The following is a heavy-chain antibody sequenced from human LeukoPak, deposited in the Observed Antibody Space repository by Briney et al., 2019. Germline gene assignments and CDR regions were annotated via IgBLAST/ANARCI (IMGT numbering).Heavy chain of an antibody. CDR2: ISGSGGST. J-gene: IGHJ4*02. V-gene: IGHV3-23*01. CDR3: ARGGLWIFGVVTLDY. CDR1: GFTFSSYA. D-gene: IGHD3-3*01. Sequence: GGSLRLSCAASGFTFSSYAMSWVRQAPGKGLEWVSAISGSGGSTYYADSVKGRFTISRDNAKNSLYLQMNSLRAEDTAVYYCARGGLWIFGVVTLDYWGQGTLVTVSS.